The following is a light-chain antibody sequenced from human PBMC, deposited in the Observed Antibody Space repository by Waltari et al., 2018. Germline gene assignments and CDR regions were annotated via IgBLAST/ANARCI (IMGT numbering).Light chain of an antibody. CDR3: QQVNTFAPT. J-gene: IGKJ4*01. Sequence: KLTHSPSSLSASVGDRVTINCRTSQDISSYLVWYQHKPGKAPKPLIYAASELKSGVPSRFSGSGSGTNFTLTIRSLEPEDFATYYCQQVNTFAPTFGGGTKVDI. V-gene: IGKV1-9*01. CDR2: AAS. CDR1: QDISSY.